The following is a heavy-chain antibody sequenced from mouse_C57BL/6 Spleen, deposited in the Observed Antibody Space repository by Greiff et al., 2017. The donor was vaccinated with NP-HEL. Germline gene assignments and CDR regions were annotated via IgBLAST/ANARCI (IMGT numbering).Heavy chain of an antibody. D-gene: IGHD1-1*01. V-gene: IGHV3-1*01. CDR1: GYSITSGYD. CDR3: ASYYGSSYVGYWYFDV. Sequence: EVQLQQSGPGMVKPSQSLSLTCTVTGYSITSGYDWHWIRHFPGNQLEWMGYISYSGSTNYNPSLHIRISITHDTSKHHFFLKLNSVTTEDTATYYCASYYGSSYVGYWYFDVWGTGTTVTVSS. CDR2: ISYSGST. J-gene: IGHJ1*03.